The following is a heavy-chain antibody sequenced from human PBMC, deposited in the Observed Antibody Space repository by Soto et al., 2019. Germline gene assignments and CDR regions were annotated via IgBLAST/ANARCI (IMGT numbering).Heavy chain of an antibody. CDR2: ISSSGSTI. D-gene: IGHD2-15*01. Sequence: GGSLRLSCAASGFTFSSYEMNWVRQAPGKGLEWVSYISSSGSTIYYADSVKGRFTISRDNAKNSLYLQMNSLRAEDTAVYYCARELVVVAANAFYSWSQGSLVTVSS. J-gene: IGHJ4*02. CDR3: ARELVVVAANAFYS. V-gene: IGHV3-48*03. CDR1: GFTFSSYE.